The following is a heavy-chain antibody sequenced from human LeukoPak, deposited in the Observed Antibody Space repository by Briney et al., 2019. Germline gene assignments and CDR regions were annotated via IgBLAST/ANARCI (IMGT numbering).Heavy chain of an antibody. CDR1: GFXLWTSG. J-gene: IGHJ5*02. CDR3: TKGGGISANPLDP. Sequence: ERSLRLSCDAFGFXLWTSGIHWVRQAPGKGLEWVSLTTHDGMYTNYADSVKGRFTISTDTSKNTVYLQMNSLRPEDTAVYYCTKGGGISANPLDPWGQGTLVIVSS. CDR2: TTHDGMYT. D-gene: IGHD4-23*01. V-gene: IGHV3-30*18.